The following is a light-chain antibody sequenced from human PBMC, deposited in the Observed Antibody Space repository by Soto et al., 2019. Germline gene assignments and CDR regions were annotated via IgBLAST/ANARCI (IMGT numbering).Light chain of an antibody. V-gene: IGKV3-20*01. CDR2: GAS. CDR1: QSVSGSY. CDR3: QQYVSSPT. J-gene: IGKJ3*01. Sequence: EIVLTQSPGTLSLSPGERATLSCRASQSVSGSYLAWYQQKPGQAPRLLIYGASSRATGIPDRFSGSGSGTDFTLTISRLEPEDFAVYYCQQYVSSPTFGPGTKVDIK.